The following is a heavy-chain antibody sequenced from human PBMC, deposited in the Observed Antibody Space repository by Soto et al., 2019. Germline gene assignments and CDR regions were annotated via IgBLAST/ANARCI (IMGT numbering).Heavy chain of an antibody. CDR1: GGTFSSYA. CDR3: ARALRSSGYPILAY. CDR2: IIPIFGTA. V-gene: IGHV1-69*01. D-gene: IGHD3-22*01. Sequence: QVQLVQSGAEVNKPGSSVKVSCKASGGTFSSYAISWVRQALGQGLEWMGGIIPIFGTANYAQKFQGRVTITADESTSTAYMELSSLRSEDTAVYSCARALRSSGYPILAYWGQGTLVTLSS. J-gene: IGHJ4*02.